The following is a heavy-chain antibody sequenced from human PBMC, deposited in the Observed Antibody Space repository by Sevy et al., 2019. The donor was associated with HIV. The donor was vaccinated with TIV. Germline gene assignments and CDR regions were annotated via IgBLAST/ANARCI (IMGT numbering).Heavy chain of an antibody. D-gene: IGHD4-17*01. V-gene: IGHV6-1*01. CDR1: GDSVSSNSAA. J-gene: IGHJ4*02. CDR3: ARVPLRSLLYYFDY. CDR2: TYYASRWYN. Sequence: SQTLSLTCAISGDSVSSNSAAWNWIRQSPSRSLEWLGRTYYASRWYNDYAVSVIGRITINPDTSKNQFSLQLNSVTPEDTAVYYCARVPLRSLLYYFDYWGQGVLVTVSS.